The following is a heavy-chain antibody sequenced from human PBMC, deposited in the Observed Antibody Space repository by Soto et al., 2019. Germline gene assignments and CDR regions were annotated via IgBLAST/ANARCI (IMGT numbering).Heavy chain of an antibody. CDR3: ARGDPATXXRLPFDL. Sequence: ASVKVSCKASGYSFTSYGISWVRQAPGQGLEWMGWISTYSGNAGYAKKFQGRVTMTRDTSTSIAYMELKSLRSDDTAVYYCARGDPATXXRLPFDLWGQGTLVTVSS. J-gene: IGHJ4*02. CDR2: ISTYSGNA. CDR1: GYSFTSYG. V-gene: IGHV1-18*04. D-gene: IGHD6-25*01.